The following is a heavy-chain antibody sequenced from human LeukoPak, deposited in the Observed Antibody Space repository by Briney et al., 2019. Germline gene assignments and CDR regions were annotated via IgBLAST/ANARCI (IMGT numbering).Heavy chain of an antibody. CDR2: INPSGDNT. CDR1: GYTFTNYY. CDR3: ARFAVHRRITVAGQFGLDY. J-gene: IGHJ4*02. D-gene: IGHD6-19*01. V-gene: IGHV1-46*01. Sequence: ASVTVSCKASGYTFTNYYMHWVRQAPGQGLEWMGIINPSGDNTWYAQKFQGRVTMTRDMSTSTVYMELSSLRSEDTAVYYCARFAVHRRITVAGQFGLDYWGQGTLVSLSS.